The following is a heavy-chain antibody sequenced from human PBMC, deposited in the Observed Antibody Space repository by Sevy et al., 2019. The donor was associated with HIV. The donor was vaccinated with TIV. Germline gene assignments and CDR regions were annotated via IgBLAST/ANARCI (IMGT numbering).Heavy chain of an antibody. J-gene: IGHJ4*02. CDR1: GFTFNNAW. Sequence: GGSLRLSCAVSGFTFNNAWMNWVRQAPGTGLQWVGLIKGKIDGGTTDYAATVKGRFTISRDDSKNTLFLQMNRLKIEDTAVYYCATAPGYYDSAPFDYWGPGTLVTVSS. CDR3: ATAPGYYDSAPFDY. V-gene: IGHV3-15*01. D-gene: IGHD3-22*01. CDR2: IKGKIDGGTT.